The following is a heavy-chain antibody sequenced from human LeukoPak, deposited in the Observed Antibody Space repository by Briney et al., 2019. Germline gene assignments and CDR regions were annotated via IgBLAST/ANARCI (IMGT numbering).Heavy chain of an antibody. CDR3: ARGAETLWSGYRRTNWFDP. D-gene: IGHD3-3*01. V-gene: IGHV3-7*01. CDR1: RFTFSSYW. J-gene: IGHJ5*02. CDR2: IKQDGSEE. Sequence: GGSLRLSCAASRFTFSSYWMNWVRQAPGKGLEWVANIKQDGSEEYYVDAVKGRFTISRDNAKSSLYLQMNSLRVEDTAVYYCARGAETLWSGYRRTNWFDPWGQGTLVTVSS.